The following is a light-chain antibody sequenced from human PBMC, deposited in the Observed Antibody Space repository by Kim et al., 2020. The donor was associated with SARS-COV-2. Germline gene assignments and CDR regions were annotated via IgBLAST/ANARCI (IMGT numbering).Light chain of an antibody. CDR1: QGISNY. Sequence: SASLGDRVTITCRASQGISNYLAWYQQKPGKVPKLLIYAASTLQSGVPSRFSGSGSGTDFTLTISSLQPEDVATYYCQKYNSALTFGPGTKVDIK. CDR3: QKYNSALT. CDR2: AAS. J-gene: IGKJ3*01. V-gene: IGKV1-27*01.